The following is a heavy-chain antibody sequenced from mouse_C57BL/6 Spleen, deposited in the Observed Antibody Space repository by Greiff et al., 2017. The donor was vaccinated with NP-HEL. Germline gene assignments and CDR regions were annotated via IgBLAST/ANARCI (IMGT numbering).Heavy chain of an antibody. V-gene: IGHV1-19*01. CDR1: GYTFTDYY. D-gene: IGHD2-4*01. CDR3: ARQGDYDEAWFAY. J-gene: IGHJ3*01. CDR2: INPYNGGT. Sequence: VQLKQSGPVLVKPGASVKMSCKASGYTFTDYYMNWVKQSHGKSLEWIGVINPYNGGTSYNQKFKGKATLTVDKSSSTAYMELNSLTSEDSAVYYCARQGDYDEAWFAYWGQGTLVTVSA.